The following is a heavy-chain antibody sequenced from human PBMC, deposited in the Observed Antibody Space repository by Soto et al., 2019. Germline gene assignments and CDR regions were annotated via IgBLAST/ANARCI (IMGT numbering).Heavy chain of an antibody. CDR3: ARGPMMTTFGGVPEAPNWFDP. CDR1: GASISTYY. Sequence: SETLSLTCSVPGASISTYYWSWIRQPPGKGLEWIGHIYYSGSTKYNPSLKSRVTISIDTSKNQLSLQLSPLTAADTAVYFCARGPMMTTFGGVPEAPNWFDPWGQGTLVTVSS. J-gene: IGHJ5*02. D-gene: IGHD3-16*01. CDR2: IYYSGST. V-gene: IGHV4-59*01.